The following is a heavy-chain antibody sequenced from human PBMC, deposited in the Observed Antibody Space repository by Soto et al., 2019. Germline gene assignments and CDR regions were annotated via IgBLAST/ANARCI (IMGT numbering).Heavy chain of an antibody. CDR1: GGPFSSYA. J-gene: IGHJ4*02. CDR2: IIPIFGTA. CDR3: ARDEGRYCSGGSCYSGYFDY. V-gene: IGHV1-69*13. Sequence: GASVEVSCKASGGPFSSYAISWVRQAPGQGLEWMGGIIPIFGTANYAQKFQGRVTITADESTSTAYMELSSLRSEDTAVYYCARDEGRYCSGGSCYSGYFDYWGQGTLVTVS. D-gene: IGHD2-15*01.